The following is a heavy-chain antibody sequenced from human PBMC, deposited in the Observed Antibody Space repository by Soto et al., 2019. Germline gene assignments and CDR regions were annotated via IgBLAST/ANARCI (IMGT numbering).Heavy chain of an antibody. Sequence: PSETLSLTCTVSGGSISSGGYYWSWIRQHPGKGLEWIGYIYYSGSTYYNPSLKSRVTISVDTSKNQFSLKLSSVTAADTAVYYCARHEGGGYSYGYSDYWGQGTLVTVSS. CDR1: GGSISSGGYY. J-gene: IGHJ4*02. CDR3: ARHEGGGYSYGYSDY. V-gene: IGHV4-31*03. D-gene: IGHD5-18*01. CDR2: IYYSGST.